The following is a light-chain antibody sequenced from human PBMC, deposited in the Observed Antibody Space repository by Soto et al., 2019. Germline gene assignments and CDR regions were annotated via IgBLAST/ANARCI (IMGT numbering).Light chain of an antibody. CDR2: GSS. J-gene: IGKJ1*01. V-gene: IGKV3-20*01. Sequence: EIVLTQSPGTLSLSPGERATLSCWASQTVNSNYLAWYQQKPGQAPRLLIYGSSRRVTGIPDRFSGSGSGTDFTLTVSRLEPEDFGVYYCQRYDGQWTFGQGTKVEIK. CDR1: QTVNSNY. CDR3: QRYDGQWT.